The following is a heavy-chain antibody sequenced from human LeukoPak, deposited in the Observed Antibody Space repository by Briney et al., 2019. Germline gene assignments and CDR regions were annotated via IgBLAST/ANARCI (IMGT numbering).Heavy chain of an antibody. J-gene: IGHJ4*01. CDR1: GFTFSNYW. Sequence: PGGSLRLSCVASGFTFSNYWMHWVRQDPLKGLVWVSRINIDGSTTTYRDSVKGRFTISRDNAKNTLYLQMNSLRVEDTAVYYCVTNPIVVVTSVNYWGQGTLVTVSS. CDR3: VTNPIVVVTSVNY. CDR2: INIDGSTT. D-gene: IGHD2-21*02. V-gene: IGHV3-74*01.